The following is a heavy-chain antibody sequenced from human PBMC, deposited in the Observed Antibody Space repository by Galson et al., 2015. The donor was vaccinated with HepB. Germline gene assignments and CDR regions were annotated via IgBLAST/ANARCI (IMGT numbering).Heavy chain of an antibody. D-gene: IGHD3-10*02. CDR1: RGTFRNYA. Sequence: SVKVSCKASRGTFRNYAISWVRQAPGQGLEWMGAIIPIFGPASYAQKFLGRATIPADESTSTAYMELSSLRSEDTAVYFCARGDYFVSSGFGLSKHYYFDFWGQGTLVTVSS. J-gene: IGHJ4*02. CDR2: IIPIFGPA. V-gene: IGHV1-69*13. CDR3: ARGDYFVSSGFGLSKHYYFDF.